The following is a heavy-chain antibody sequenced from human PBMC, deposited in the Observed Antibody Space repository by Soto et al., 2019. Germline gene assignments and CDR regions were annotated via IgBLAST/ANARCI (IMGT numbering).Heavy chain of an antibody. CDR1: GYTFTSYG. V-gene: IGHV1-18*01. CDR2: ISAYNGNT. Sequence: ASVKVSCKASGYTFTSYGISWVRQAPGQGLEWMGWISAYNGNTNYAQKLQGRVTMTTDTSTRTAYMELRSLRSDDTAVDYCARGSSWYKDYYYYMDVWGKGTTVTVSS. D-gene: IGHD6-13*01. J-gene: IGHJ6*03. CDR3: ARGSSWYKDYYYYMDV.